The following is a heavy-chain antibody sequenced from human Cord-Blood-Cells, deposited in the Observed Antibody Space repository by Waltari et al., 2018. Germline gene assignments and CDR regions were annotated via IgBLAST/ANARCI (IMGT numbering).Heavy chain of an antibody. CDR3: ARDRLAMVRGVNWFDP. Sequence: VSCKASGYTFTSYAMHWVRQAPGQRLEWMGWINAGNGNTKYSQKFQGRVTITRDTSASTAYMELSSLRSEDTAVYYCARDRLAMVRGVNWFDPWGQGTLVTVSS. D-gene: IGHD3-10*01. CDR1: GYTFTSYA. J-gene: IGHJ5*02. CDR2: INAGNGNT. V-gene: IGHV1-3*01.